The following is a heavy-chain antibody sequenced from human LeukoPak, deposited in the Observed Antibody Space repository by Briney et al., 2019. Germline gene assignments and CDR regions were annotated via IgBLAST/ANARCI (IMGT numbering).Heavy chain of an antibody. Sequence: PGRSLRLSCAASGFTFSSYAMHWVRQAPGKGLEWVAVISYDGSNKYHADSVKGRFTISRDNSKNTLYLQMNSLRAEDTAVYYCARGHRDGYNYDYWGQGTLVTVSS. CDR1: GFTFSSYA. V-gene: IGHV3-30*04. J-gene: IGHJ4*02. D-gene: IGHD5-24*01. CDR2: ISYDGSNK. CDR3: ARGHRDGYNYDY.